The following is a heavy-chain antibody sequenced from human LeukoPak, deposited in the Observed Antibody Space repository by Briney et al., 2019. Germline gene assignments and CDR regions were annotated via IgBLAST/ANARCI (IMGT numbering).Heavy chain of an antibody. D-gene: IGHD2-15*01. J-gene: IGHJ5*02. V-gene: IGHV3-23*01. CDR1: GFTFSSYA. Sequence: GGSLRLSCAASGFTFSSYARSWVRQAPGKGLEWVSAISGSGGSTYYADSVKGRFTISRDNSKKTLDLQMNSLRAEDTAVYYCEKHKGDIVVVVAATLTAWFDPWGQGTLVTVSS. CDR3: EKHKGDIVVVVAATLTAWFDP. CDR2: ISGSGGST.